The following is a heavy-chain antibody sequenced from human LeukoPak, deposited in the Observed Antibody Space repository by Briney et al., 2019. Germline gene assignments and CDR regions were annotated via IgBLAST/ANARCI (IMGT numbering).Heavy chain of an antibody. D-gene: IGHD5-24*01. V-gene: IGHV3-23*01. CDR2: ISGSGDST. CDR3: ARDRGWQQFDY. CDR1: GFTFSTYA. J-gene: IGHJ4*01. Sequence: GGSLRLSCAASGFTFSTYAMSWVRQAPGKGLEWVSDISGSGDSTHYADSVKGRFTISRDNAKNSLYLELNSLRAEDTGVYFCARDRGWQQFDYWGQGTLVTVSS.